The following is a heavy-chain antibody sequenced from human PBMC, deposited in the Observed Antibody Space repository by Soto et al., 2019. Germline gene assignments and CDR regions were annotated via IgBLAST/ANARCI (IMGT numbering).Heavy chain of an antibody. CDR2: IFDSGGST. Sequence: EVQLLESGGGLVQPGGSLRLSCAASGFTFSSCAMGWVRQAPGKGLEWVSDIFDSGGSTYYADSVKGRFTTSRDNSKSTLYLQMNSLRAEDTALYYCAKGRSYYYYYGVDVWGQGTTVTVSS. CDR3: AKGRSYYYYYGVDV. V-gene: IGHV3-23*01. CDR1: GFTFSSCA. J-gene: IGHJ6*02.